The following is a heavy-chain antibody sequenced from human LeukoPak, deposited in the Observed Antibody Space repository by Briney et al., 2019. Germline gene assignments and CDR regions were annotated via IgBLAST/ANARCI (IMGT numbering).Heavy chain of an antibody. J-gene: IGHJ4*02. CDR3: ARDRKHGLKGTGFDY. CDR1: GYTFTGYY. CDR2: INPNSGGT. V-gene: IGHV1-2*06. D-gene: IGHD1-1*01. Sequence: ASVKVSCKASGYTFTGYYMHWVRQAPGQGLEWMGRINPNSGGTNYAQKFQGRVTMTRDTSISTAYMELSRLRSDDTAVYYCARDRKHGLKGTGFDYWGQGTLATVSS.